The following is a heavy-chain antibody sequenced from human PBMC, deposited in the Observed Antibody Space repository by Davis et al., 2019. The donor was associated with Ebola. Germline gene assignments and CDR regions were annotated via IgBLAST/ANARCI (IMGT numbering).Heavy chain of an antibody. D-gene: IGHD3-22*01. V-gene: IGHV4-59*01. Sequence: MPGGSLRLSCTVSGGSISNYYWSWIRQPPGKGLEWIGYIYSSGNTNSNPSLKSRVTVSVDTSKNQFSLRLTSVTAADTAVYYCAGQDRGLGYWGQGTLVTVSS. CDR3: AGQDRGLGY. CDR2: IYSSGNT. CDR1: GGSISNYY. J-gene: IGHJ4*02.